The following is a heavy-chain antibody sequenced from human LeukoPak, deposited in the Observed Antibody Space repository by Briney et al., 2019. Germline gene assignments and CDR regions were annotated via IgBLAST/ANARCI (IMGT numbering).Heavy chain of an antibody. Sequence: GGSLRLSCAASGFIFSSYAMSWVRQAPGKGLEWVSTLSGSGGNTYYADSVKGRFTISRDNSKNTLYLQMNSLRAEDTAIYYCAKDQTWELPHYFDFWGQGTLVTVSS. J-gene: IGHJ4*02. CDR2: LSGSGGNT. CDR1: GFIFSSYA. CDR3: AKDQTWELPHYFDF. V-gene: IGHV3-23*01. D-gene: IGHD1-26*01.